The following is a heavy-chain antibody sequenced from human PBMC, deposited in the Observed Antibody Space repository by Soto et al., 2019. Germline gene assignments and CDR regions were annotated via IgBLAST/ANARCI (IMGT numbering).Heavy chain of an antibody. CDR2: IYGGGTT. D-gene: IGHD2-2*01. V-gene: IGHV3-NL1*01. CDR1: GFTFSSYG. CDR3: VRTSSY. J-gene: IGHJ4*02. Sequence: QVQLVESGGGVVQPGRSLRLSCAASGFTFSSYGMHWVRQAPGKGLEWVAVIYGGGTTYYSDSVKGRFTISRDNSKNTLYLQMNSLRAEDTAVYYCVRTSSYWGQGTLVTVSS.